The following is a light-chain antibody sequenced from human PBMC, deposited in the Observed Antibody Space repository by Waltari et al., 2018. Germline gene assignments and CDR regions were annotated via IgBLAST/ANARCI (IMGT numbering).Light chain of an antibody. CDR1: TSNIGNNY. CDR2: GND. Sequence: QSVLTQPPSVSAAPGQKVSISCSGSTSNIGNNYVSWYQQFPGEAPKVLIYGNDKRTTGIADRFSGSKSGTSATLDSTGLQTGDEAVYYCGAWDNTLSAVFGGGTKVTVL. CDR3: GAWDNTLSAV. J-gene: IGLJ2*01. V-gene: IGLV1-51*02.